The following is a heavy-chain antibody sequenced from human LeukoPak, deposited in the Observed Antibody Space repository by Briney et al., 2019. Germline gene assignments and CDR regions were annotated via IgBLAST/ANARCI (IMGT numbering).Heavy chain of an antibody. D-gene: IGHD4-11*01. V-gene: IGHV1-8*01. CDR2: MNPNSGNT. Sequence: ASVKVSCKASGYTFTSYDINWVRQATGQGLEWMGCMNPNSGNTGYAQKFQGRVTMTRNTSISTAYMELSSLRSEDTAVYYCARHPPRRSNYYYYGMDVWGQGTTVTVSS. J-gene: IGHJ6*02. CDR3: ARHPPRRSNYYYYGMDV. CDR1: GYTFTSYD.